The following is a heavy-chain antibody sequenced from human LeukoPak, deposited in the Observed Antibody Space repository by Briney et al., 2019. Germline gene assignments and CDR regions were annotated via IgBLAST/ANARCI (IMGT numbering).Heavy chain of an antibody. Sequence: ASVKVSCKASGYTFTSYGISWVRQAPGQGLEWMGWIGAYNGNTNYAQKLQGRVTMTTDTSTSTAYMELRSLISEDTAVYYCARESHGMVRGVMVHWGQGTLVTVSS. J-gene: IGHJ4*02. D-gene: IGHD3-10*01. CDR3: ARESHGMVRGVMVH. CDR2: IGAYNGNT. V-gene: IGHV1-18*01. CDR1: GYTFTSYG.